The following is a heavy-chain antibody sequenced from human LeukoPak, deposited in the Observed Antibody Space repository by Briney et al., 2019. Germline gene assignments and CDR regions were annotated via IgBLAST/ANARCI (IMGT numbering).Heavy chain of an antibody. CDR1: GYTFTRYG. V-gene: IGHV1-18*04. J-gene: IGHJ4*02. CDR2: ITTLTGNT. D-gene: IGHD3-10*01. CDR3: ARGSAVDYGSGSYY. Sequence: APEKVSCKAPGYTFTRYGISWVRQAPGDGREWMGCITTLTGNTHYAQRLQGRVTMTTDTSTSTAYLELRSLRSDDTAVYYCARGSAVDYGSGSYYWGQGTLVTVSS.